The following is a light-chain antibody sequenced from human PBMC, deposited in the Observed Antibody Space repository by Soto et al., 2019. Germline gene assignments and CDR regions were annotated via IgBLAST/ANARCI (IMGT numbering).Light chain of an antibody. J-gene: IGLJ2*01. V-gene: IGLV2-14*01. Sequence: QSALTQPASLSGSPGQSITISCTGTSGDVGGYNLVSWYQQLSSKAPKLIIFDVNDRPSGVSSRFSGSKSGNTASLTISGLQPEDEADYYCSSYASSSTVVFGGGTKVTVL. CDR2: DVN. CDR3: SSYASSSTVV. CDR1: SGDVGGYNL.